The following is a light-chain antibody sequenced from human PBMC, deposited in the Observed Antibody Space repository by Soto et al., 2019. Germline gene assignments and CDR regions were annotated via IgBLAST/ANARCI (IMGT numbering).Light chain of an antibody. J-gene: IGKJ5*01. CDR2: WAS. CDR1: ERVLFSANNRNY. V-gene: IGKV4-1*01. Sequence: IVLTHSPDSLAVCLGERATINCNSIERVLFSANNRNYLAWYQKRLGQPPKLLFYWASTRESGVPDRFSGSGSGTDFTLPISRLHPEDFAVYYCQHYDRAHMWTFGQGTRLEIK. CDR3: QHYDRAHMWT.